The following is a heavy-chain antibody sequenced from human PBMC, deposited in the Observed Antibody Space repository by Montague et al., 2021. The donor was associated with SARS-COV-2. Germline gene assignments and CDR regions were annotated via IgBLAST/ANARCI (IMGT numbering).Heavy chain of an antibody. V-gene: IGHV6-1*01. D-gene: IGHD6-19*01. Sequence: RAISGDSVSSNSAAWNWIRQSPSRGLEWLGRTYYRSKWHYEYAVSLKSRITINPDTSKNQFSLQVKSMTPEDTAVYYCALAVAGRGGYDYWGQGTLVTVSS. J-gene: IGHJ4*02. CDR2: TYYRSKWHY. CDR3: ALAVAGRGGYDY. CDR1: GDSVSSNSAA.